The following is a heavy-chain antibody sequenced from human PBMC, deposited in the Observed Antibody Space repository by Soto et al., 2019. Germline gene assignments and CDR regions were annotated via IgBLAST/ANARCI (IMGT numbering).Heavy chain of an antibody. CDR1: GYSFTSYW. CDR2: IYPGDSDT. D-gene: IGHD2-15*01. V-gene: IGHV5-51*01. Sequence: PGESLKISCKGSGYSFTSYWIGWVRQMPGKGLEWMGIIYPGDSDTRYSPSFQGQVTISADKSISTAYLQWSGLKASDTAMYYCARRGYCSGGSCYEDYYGMDVWGQGTTVTVSS. CDR3: ARRGYCSGGSCYEDYYGMDV. J-gene: IGHJ6*02.